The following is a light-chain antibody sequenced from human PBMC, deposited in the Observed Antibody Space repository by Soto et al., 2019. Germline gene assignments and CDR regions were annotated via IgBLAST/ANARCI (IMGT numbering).Light chain of an antibody. J-gene: IGLJ1*01. CDR3: SAWDDTLNGFV. V-gene: IGLV1-36*01. Sequence: QSVLTQPPSAAEAPRQRVTISCSGSSFNIGDNAVNWYQQFPGKAPKLLIYYDDLLPSGVSDRFSGSKSGTSASLVISGLQSDDEADYYCSAWDDTLNGFVFGTGTKLTIL. CDR1: SFNIGDNA. CDR2: YDD.